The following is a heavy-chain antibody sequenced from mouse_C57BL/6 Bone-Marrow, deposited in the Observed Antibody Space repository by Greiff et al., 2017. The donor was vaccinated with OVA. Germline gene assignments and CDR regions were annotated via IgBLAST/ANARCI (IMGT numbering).Heavy chain of an antibody. Sequence: QVQLQQPGAELVMPGASVKLSCKASGYTFTSYWMHWVKQRPGQGLEWIGEIDTSDSYTKYNQKFKGKSTLAVDKSSSTAYMQLSSMTSEDSTVYYCARRGVAKYYAMDYWGQGTTVTVSS. V-gene: IGHV1-69*01. CDR2: IDTSDSYT. CDR1: GYTFTSYW. CDR3: ARRGVAKYYAMDY. J-gene: IGHJ4*01. D-gene: IGHD1-1*01.